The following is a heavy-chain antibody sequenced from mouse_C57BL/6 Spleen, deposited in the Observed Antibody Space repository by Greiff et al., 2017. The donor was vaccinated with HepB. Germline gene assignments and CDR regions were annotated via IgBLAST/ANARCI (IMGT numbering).Heavy chain of an antibody. J-gene: IGHJ2*01. CDR3: ARSGYYGSSYPFDY. CDR1: GYAFRSYW. Sequence: QVQLQQSGAELVKPGASVKISCKASGYAFRSYWMNWVKQRPGKGLEWIGQIYPGDGDTNYNGKFKGKATLTADKSSSTAYMQLSSLTSEDSAVYFCARSGYYGSSYPFDYWGQGTTLTVSS. V-gene: IGHV1-80*01. D-gene: IGHD1-1*01. CDR2: IYPGDGDT.